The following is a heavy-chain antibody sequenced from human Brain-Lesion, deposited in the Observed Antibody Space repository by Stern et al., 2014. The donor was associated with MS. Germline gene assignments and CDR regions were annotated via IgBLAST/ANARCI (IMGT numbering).Heavy chain of an antibody. Sequence: MQLVESGPGLVKPSQTLSLTCTVSGDSISSGGYYWSWLRQHPGQGLEWIGYIYYSGATFYNPSLKSRVIISLDTSKNQFSLRLSSVTAADTAIYYCARDWSGSSIHLAPAYGGHIRFDPWGQGTLVTVSS. D-gene: IGHD3-16*01. V-gene: IGHV4-31*03. CDR2: IYYSGAT. CDR1: GDSISSGGYY. CDR3: ARDWSGSSIHLAPAYGGHIRFDP. J-gene: IGHJ5*02.